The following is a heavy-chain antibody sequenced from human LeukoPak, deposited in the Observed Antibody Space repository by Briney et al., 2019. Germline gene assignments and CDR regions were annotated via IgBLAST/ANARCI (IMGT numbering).Heavy chain of an antibody. V-gene: IGHV4-59*01. D-gene: IGHD4-17*01. CDR2: SQYRGNA. CDR1: GGSISTYY. CDR3: ARVGSLTTFD. J-gene: IGHJ4*02. Sequence: SETLSLTCIVSGGSISTYYWTWIRQPPGKGLGWIGYSQYRGNADYNPSLKSRVTISVDTANNQCSLRLSPVTAADTAMYYCARVGSLTTFDWGQGTLVTVSS.